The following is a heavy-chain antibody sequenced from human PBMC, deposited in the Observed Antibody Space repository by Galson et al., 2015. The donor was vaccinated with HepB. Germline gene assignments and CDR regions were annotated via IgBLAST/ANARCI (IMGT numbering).Heavy chain of an antibody. CDR1: GFTFSSYG. V-gene: IGHV3-30*02. D-gene: IGHD4-23*01. CDR3: AIGTYGGKGSYYYYYYMDV. J-gene: IGHJ6*03. Sequence: SLRLSCAASGFTFSSYGMHWVRQAPGKGLEWVAFIRYDGSNKYYADSVKGRFTISRDNSKNTLYLQMNSLRSEDTAVYYCAIGTYGGKGSYYYYYYMDVWGKGTTVTVSS. CDR2: IRYDGSNK.